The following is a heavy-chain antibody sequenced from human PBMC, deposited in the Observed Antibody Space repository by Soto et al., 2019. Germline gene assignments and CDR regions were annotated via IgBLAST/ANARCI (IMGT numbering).Heavy chain of an antibody. Sequence: SATLSLTCTVSGGSIIDYYWSWIRQPPGKGLEWIGYIYYSGTTDYSPSLKSRVTISVDTSKNQFSLKLSSVTAADSAIYYCARQSGGYYYYGMDVWGQGTTVTVSS. CDR1: GGSIIDYY. J-gene: IGHJ6*02. V-gene: IGHV4-59*08. CDR2: IYYSGTT. CDR3: ARQSGGYYYYGMDV. D-gene: IGHD1-26*01.